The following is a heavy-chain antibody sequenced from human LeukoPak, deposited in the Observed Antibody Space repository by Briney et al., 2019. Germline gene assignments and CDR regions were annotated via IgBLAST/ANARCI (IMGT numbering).Heavy chain of an antibody. V-gene: IGHV4-61*02. CDR3: ARGRWYCSSTSCYTHWFDP. D-gene: IGHD2-2*02. J-gene: IGHJ5*02. CDR1: GGSISSGSYY. CDR2: IYTSGST. Sequence: SETLSLTCTVSGGSISSGSYYWSWIRQPAGKGLEWIGRIYTSGSTNYNPSLKGRVTISVDTSKNQFSLKLSSVTAADTAVYYCARGRWYCSSTSCYTHWFDPWGQGTLVTVSS.